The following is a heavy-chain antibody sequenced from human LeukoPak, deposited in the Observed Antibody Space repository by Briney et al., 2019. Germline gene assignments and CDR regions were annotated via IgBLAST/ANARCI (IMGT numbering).Heavy chain of an antibody. D-gene: IGHD3-22*01. CDR1: GFTFSIYG. V-gene: IGHV3-30*18. CDR3: AKGYSYDSSGYAVDY. J-gene: IGHJ4*02. Sequence: GGSLRLSCAASGFTFSIYGMHWVRQAPGKGLEWVAVISYDGSNKYYADSVKGRFTISRDNSKNTLYLQMNSLRAEDTAVYYCAKGYSYDSSGYAVDYWGQGTLVTVSS. CDR2: ISYDGSNK.